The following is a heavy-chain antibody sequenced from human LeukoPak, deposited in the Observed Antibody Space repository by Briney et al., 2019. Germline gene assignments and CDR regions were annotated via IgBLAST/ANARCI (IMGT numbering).Heavy chain of an antibody. D-gene: IGHD6-6*01. J-gene: IGHJ4*02. CDR2: VRYDGSNK. CDR1: GFTFSSYG. Sequence: GGSLRLSCAASGFTFSSYGMHWVRQAPGKGLGWVAFVRYDGSNKYYADSVKGRFTISRDNSKNTLYLQMNSLRAEDTAVYYCAKAPELYSSSDYWGQGTLVTVSS. CDR3: AKAPELYSSSDY. V-gene: IGHV3-30*02.